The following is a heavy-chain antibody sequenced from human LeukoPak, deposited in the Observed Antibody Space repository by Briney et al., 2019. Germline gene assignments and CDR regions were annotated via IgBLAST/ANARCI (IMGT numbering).Heavy chain of an antibody. Sequence: GKSLRLSCSASGFTFSRHGMHWVRQAPGKGLEWVAVIWYDATNKYYADSVKGRFTISRDNAKNTLYLQMNSLRAEDTAVYYCAKDQCSGGRCYHFGFDPWGQGTLVTVSS. J-gene: IGHJ5*02. D-gene: IGHD2-15*01. CDR1: GFTFSRHG. CDR3: AKDQCSGGRCYHFGFDP. V-gene: IGHV3-33*03. CDR2: IWYDATNK.